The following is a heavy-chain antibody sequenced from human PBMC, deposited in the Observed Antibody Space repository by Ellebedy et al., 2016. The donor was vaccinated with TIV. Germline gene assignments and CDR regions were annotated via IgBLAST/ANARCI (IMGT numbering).Heavy chain of an antibody. V-gene: IGHV1-69*13. CDR2: IIPIFGTA. D-gene: IGHD1-7*01. J-gene: IGHJ4*02. Sequence: SVKVSXXASGGTFSSYAISWVRQAPGQGLEWMGGIIPIFGTANYAQKFQGRVTITADESTSTAYMELSSLRSEDTAVYYCARDTGNFYYFDYWGQGTLVTVSS. CDR3: ARDTGNFYYFDY. CDR1: GGTFSSYA.